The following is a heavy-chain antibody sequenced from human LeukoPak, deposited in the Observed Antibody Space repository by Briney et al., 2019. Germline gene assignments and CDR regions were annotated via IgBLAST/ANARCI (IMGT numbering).Heavy chain of an antibody. CDR3: ARDGYSYGYGGYYYGMDV. J-gene: IGHJ6*02. D-gene: IGHD5-18*01. V-gene: IGHV1-69*04. CDR1: GGTFSSYA. CDR2: IIPILGIA. Sequence: SVKVSCKASGGTFSSYAISWVRQAPGQGLEWMGRIIPILGIANYAQKFQGRVTITADKSTSTAYMELSSLRSEDTAVYYCARDGYSYGYGGYYYGMDVWGQGTTVTVSS.